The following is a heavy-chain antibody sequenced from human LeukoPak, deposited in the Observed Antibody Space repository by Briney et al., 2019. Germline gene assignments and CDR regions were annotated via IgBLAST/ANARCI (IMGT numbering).Heavy chain of an antibody. CDR2: IYSGGST. CDR3: ARGGAAHLAPSQFDP. CDR1: GFTFSSNY. Sequence: PGGSLRLSCAASGFTFSSNYMSWVRQAPGKGLEWVSVIYSGGSTYYSDSVKGRFTISRHNSKNTLYLQMNSLRAEDTAVYYCARGGAAHLAPSQFDPWGQGTLVTVSS. J-gene: IGHJ5*02. V-gene: IGHV3-53*04. D-gene: IGHD6-13*01.